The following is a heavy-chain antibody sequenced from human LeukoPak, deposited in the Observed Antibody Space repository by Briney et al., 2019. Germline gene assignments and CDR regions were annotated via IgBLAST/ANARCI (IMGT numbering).Heavy chain of an antibody. Sequence: GGSLRLSCAASGITFSSYGMSWVRQAPGKGLEWVSSISSTGGTTYCADSVKGRFTISRDNSKNTLCLQMNSLRAEDTAIYYCAKNGDRGAYCTGGTCYPYFYYYMDVWGKGTTVTI. CDR2: ISSTGGTT. J-gene: IGHJ6*03. CDR1: GITFSSYG. V-gene: IGHV3-23*01. D-gene: IGHD2-15*01. CDR3: AKNGDRGAYCTGGTCYPYFYYYMDV.